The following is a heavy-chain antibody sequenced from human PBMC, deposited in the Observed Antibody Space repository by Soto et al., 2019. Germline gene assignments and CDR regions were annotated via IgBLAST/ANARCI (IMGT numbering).Heavy chain of an antibody. V-gene: IGHV1-18*04. Sequence: ASVKVSCKASGYTFTGYYMHWVRQAPGQGLEWMGWISPYNGDTNYAQKFQGRVTMTTDTSTRTAYLEVKNLRSDDTAVYYCAREWIAAAAAAVWFDPWGQGTLVTVSS. CDR2: ISPYNGDT. CDR3: AREWIAAAAAAVWFDP. CDR1: GYTFTGYY. J-gene: IGHJ5*02. D-gene: IGHD6-13*01.